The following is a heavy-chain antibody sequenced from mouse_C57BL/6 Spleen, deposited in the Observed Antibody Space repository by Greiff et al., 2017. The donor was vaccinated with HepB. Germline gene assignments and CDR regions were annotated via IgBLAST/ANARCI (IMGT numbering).Heavy chain of an antibody. Sequence: QVQLKQSGPELVKPGASVKISCKASGYAFSSSWMNWVKQRPGKGLEWIGRIYPGDGDTNYNGKFKGKATLTADKSSSTAYMQLSSLTSEDSAVYFCARGVGYGAMDYWGQGTSVTVSS. CDR3: ARGVGYGAMDY. D-gene: IGHD3-2*02. J-gene: IGHJ4*01. CDR2: IYPGDGDT. CDR1: GYAFSSSW. V-gene: IGHV1-82*01.